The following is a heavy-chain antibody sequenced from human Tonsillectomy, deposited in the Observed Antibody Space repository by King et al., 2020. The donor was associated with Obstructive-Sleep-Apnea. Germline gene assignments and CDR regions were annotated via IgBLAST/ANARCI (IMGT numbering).Heavy chain of an antibody. J-gene: IGHJ3*02. V-gene: IGHV3-21*01. D-gene: IGHD1-20*01. Sequence: VQLVESGGGLVKPGGSLRLSCAASGFTFSSYSMNWVRQAPGKGLEWVSSISSSSSYIYYADSVKGRFTISRDNAKNSLYLQMNSLRAEDTAVYYCARDPNWNPITGKSDAFDIWGQGTMVTVSS. CDR1: GFTFSSYS. CDR2: ISSSSSYI. CDR3: ARDPNWNPITGKSDAFDI.